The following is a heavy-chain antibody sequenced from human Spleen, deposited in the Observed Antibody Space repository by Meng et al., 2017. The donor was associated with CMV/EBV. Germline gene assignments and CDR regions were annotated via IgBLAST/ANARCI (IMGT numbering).Heavy chain of an antibody. CDR1: GFTFSSYG. CDR3: ARERVSSSSSRVAYYGMDV. D-gene: IGHD6-6*01. V-gene: IGHV3-30*02. J-gene: IGHJ6*02. Sequence: GESLKISCAASGFTFSSYGMHWVRQAPGKGLEWVAFIRYDGSNKYYADSVKGRFTISRDNSKNTLYLQMNSLRAEDTAVYYCARERVSSSSSRVAYYGMDVWGQGTTVTVSS. CDR2: IRYDGSNK.